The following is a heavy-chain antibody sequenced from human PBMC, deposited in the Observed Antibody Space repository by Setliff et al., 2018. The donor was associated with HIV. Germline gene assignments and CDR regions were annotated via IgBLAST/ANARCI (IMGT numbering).Heavy chain of an antibody. Sequence: SETLSLTCTVSGGSISSGSYYWSWIRQPAGKGLEWIGHIHTSGSTKYNPSLKSRVTISADTSKNQFSLNLSSVTAAETAVYYCARVGYHGSGRYSFDYWGQGTLVTVSS. V-gene: IGHV4-61*09. J-gene: IGHJ4*02. CDR2: IHTSGST. CDR1: GGSISSGSYY. CDR3: ARVGYHGSGRYSFDY. D-gene: IGHD3-10*01.